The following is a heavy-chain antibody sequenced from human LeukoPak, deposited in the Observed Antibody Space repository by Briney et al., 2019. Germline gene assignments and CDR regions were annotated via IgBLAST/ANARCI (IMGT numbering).Heavy chain of an antibody. Sequence: GRSLRLSCAASGFTFDSYAMHWVRQAPGKGLEWLAVISYDGRNNYYGDSVKGRFTISRDNSKNTLFLQMSSLRAEDTAVYYCAKGYCASTTCYARFENWGQGTLVTVSS. CDR3: AKGYCASTTCYARFEN. J-gene: IGHJ4*02. CDR1: GFTFDSYA. D-gene: IGHD2-2*01. CDR2: ISYDGRNN. V-gene: IGHV3-30*04.